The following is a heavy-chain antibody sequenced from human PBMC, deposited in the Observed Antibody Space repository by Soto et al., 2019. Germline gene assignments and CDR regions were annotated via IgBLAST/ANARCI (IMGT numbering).Heavy chain of an antibody. Sequence: QVQLQESGPGLVKPSQTLSLTCTVSGGSISSGDYYWSWIRQPPGKGLEWIGYIYYSGSTYYNPSLKSRVTISVDPSKNQFSLKLSSVTAADTAVYYCARKDSLGVGVYYGSGRGGFDYWGQGTLVTVSS. CDR2: IYYSGST. V-gene: IGHV4-30-4*01. D-gene: IGHD3-10*01. CDR1: GGSISSGDYY. J-gene: IGHJ4*02. CDR3: ARKDSLGVGVYYGSGRGGFDY.